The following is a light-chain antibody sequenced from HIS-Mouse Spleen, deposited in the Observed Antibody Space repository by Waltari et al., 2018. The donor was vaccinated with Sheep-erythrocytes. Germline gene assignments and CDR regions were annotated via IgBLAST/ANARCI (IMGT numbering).Light chain of an antibody. CDR2: DVS. V-gene: IGLV2-11*01. CDR1: SSDVGGYNY. CDR3: CSYAGSYNHV. J-gene: IGLJ1*01. Sequence: QSALTQPRSVSGSPGQSVTISCTGTSSDVGGYNYVSWYQQHPGKAPKLMIYDVSKRPSGVLDRFSGSKSGNPASLTISGLQAEDAADYYCCSYAGSYNHVFATGTKVTVL.